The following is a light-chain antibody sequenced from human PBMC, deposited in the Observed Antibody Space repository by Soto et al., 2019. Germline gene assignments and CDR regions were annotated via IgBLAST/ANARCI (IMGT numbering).Light chain of an antibody. CDR1: QSISSY. V-gene: IGKV1-39*01. J-gene: IGKJ4*01. CDR2: AAS. Sequence: DIQMTQSPSSLSASVGDRVTITCRASQSISSYLNWYQQKPGKAPKVLIYAASSLQSGVPSRFSGSGSGTDFTLTISSLQPEDFATYYCQQSYSTPLTFGGGTK. CDR3: QQSYSTPLT.